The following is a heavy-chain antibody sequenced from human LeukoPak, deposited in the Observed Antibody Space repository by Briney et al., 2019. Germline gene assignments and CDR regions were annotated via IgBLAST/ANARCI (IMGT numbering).Heavy chain of an antibody. CDR3: ARGGYSTTWGVSDY. CDR1: GYTFTGYY. CDR2: INPNSGGT. Sequence: ASVKVSCKASGYTFTGYYLHCVRQAPGQGLEWVGWINPNSGGTSSAQKFQGRVTMTRDTSLSTAYMELSRLGSEDTAIFYCARGGYSTTWGVSDYWGQGTLVTVSS. V-gene: IGHV1-2*02. D-gene: IGHD2/OR15-2a*01. J-gene: IGHJ4*02.